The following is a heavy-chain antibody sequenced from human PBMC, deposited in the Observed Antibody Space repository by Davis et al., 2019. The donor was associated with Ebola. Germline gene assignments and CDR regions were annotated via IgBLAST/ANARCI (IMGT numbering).Heavy chain of an antibody. V-gene: IGHV3-23*01. Sequence: GESLKISCEASGFIFSNYGMSWVRQGPGKGLEWVSGISGGGRATDYADSVKGRFTVSRDKSKDTLYLQMNSLRDEDTAVYYCAKNGGYDYYYNYGMDVWGKGTTVTVSS. CDR3: AKNGGYDYYYNYGMDV. J-gene: IGHJ6*04. CDR1: GFIFSNYG. CDR2: ISGGGRAT. D-gene: IGHD5-12*01.